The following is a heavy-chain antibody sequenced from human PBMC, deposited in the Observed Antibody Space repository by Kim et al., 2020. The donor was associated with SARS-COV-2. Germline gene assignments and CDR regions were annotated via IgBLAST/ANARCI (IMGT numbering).Heavy chain of an antibody. D-gene: IGHD3-16*01. V-gene: IGHV3-23*01. J-gene: IGHJ4*02. CDR3: VKGRGSRNWYED. Sequence: GGSLRLSCAGSGFTFSNYAMSWVRQAPGEGLEWVGFISDSGDRTFNADPVKGRFTSSRDNSKSTPNFQMNSLRVEDTAGYNSVKGRGSRNWYEDWGEGT. CDR1: GFTFSNYA. CDR2: ISDSGDRT.